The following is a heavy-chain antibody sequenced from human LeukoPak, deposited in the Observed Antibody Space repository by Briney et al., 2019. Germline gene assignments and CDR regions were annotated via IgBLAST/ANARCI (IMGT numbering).Heavy chain of an antibody. D-gene: IGHD2-2*01. V-gene: IGHV4-34*01. J-gene: IGHJ4*02. CDR2: INHSGST. CDR3: ARGQRASSTSCHGVDY. CDR1: GGSFSGYY. Sequence: PSETLSLTCAVYGGSFSGYYWSWIRQPPGKGLEWIGEINHSGSTNYNPSLKSRVTISVDTSKNQFSLKLSSVTAADTAVYYCARGQRASSTSCHGVDYWGQGTLVTVSS.